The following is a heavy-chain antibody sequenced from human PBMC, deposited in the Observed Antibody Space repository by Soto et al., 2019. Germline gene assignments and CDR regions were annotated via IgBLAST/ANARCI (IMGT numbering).Heavy chain of an antibody. CDR1: GGTFSSYA. CDR2: IIPIFGTA. V-gene: IGHV1-69*05. J-gene: IGHJ6*02. Sequence: GASVKVSCKASGGTFSSYAISWVRQAPGQGLEWMGGIIPIFGTADYAQKFQGRVTITRDTSASTAYMELSSLRSEDTAVYYCARVTIFGVIQSGGYYGMDVWGQGTTVTVSS. CDR3: ARVTIFGVIQSGGYYGMDV. D-gene: IGHD3-3*01.